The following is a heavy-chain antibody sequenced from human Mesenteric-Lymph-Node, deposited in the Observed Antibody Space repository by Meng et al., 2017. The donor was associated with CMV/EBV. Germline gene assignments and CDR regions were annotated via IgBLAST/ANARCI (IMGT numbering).Heavy chain of an antibody. J-gene: IGHJ4*02. Sequence: QLQQWGAVVWKPPETLPPTRCVYGGSFSGYYWSWNRQPPGKGLEWIGAINHSGNINYNPSLKSRVTISVDTSKNQFSLKLSSVTAADTAVYYCARHQRWLKSEGGFNYWGQGTLVTVSS. V-gene: IGHV4-34*01. D-gene: IGHD4-23*01. CDR1: GGSFSGYY. CDR3: ARHQRWLKSEGGFNY. CDR2: INHSGNI.